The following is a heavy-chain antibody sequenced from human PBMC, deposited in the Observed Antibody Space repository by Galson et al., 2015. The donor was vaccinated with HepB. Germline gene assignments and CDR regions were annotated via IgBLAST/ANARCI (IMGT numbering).Heavy chain of an antibody. V-gene: IGHV4-34*01. D-gene: IGHD3-16*02. Sequence: SETLSLTCAVYGGSFSDYYWSWIRQPPGKGLEWIGEINHSGSTNDNPSLKSRITISVDTSKNQFSLKLTSVTAADAAVYYCARGPASVVCDYVWGSSRQPLYYLDSWGQGTLLTVSS. J-gene: IGHJ4*02. CDR3: ARGPASVVCDYVWGSSRQPLYYLDS. CDR2: INHSGST. CDR1: GGSFSDYY.